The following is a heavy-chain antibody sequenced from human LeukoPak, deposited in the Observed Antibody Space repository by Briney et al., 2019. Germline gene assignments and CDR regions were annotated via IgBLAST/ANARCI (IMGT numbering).Heavy chain of an antibody. D-gene: IGHD1-26*01. Sequence: GGSRSLSCQASGFTLSTYVMSWVGKAPGKGLDWVSAISGSGGSTYYADSVKGRFTISRDNSKNTLYLQMNSLRAEDTAVYYCAKGNSGSYYLFDYWGQGTLVT. J-gene: IGHJ4*02. V-gene: IGHV3-23*01. CDR3: AKGNSGSYYLFDY. CDR2: ISGSGGST. CDR1: GFTLSTYV.